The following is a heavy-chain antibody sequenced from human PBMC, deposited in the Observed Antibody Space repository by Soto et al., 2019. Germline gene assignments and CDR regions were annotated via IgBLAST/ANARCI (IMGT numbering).Heavy chain of an antibody. CDR2: ISGSGSST. CDR1: GFTFSTYA. CDR3: AKGQERYFDWLLSTFDY. V-gene: IGHV3-23*01. Sequence: ADPLILSYQTSGFTFSTYAMSGVPQAPGKGLEWVSAISGSGSSTYYADSVKGRFTISRDNSKNTLYLQMNSLRAEDTAVYYCAKGQERYFDWLLSTFDYWGQGT. D-gene: IGHD3-9*01. J-gene: IGHJ4*02.